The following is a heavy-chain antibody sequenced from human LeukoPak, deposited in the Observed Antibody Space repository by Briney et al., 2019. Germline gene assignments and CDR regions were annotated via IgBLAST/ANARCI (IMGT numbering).Heavy chain of an antibody. Sequence: GGSLRLSCAASGFTFSSYGMSWVRQAPGKGLEWVSSISSSSSYIYYSDSLKGRFTISRDNAKNSLHLQMNSLRAEDTAIYYCAKDKYNWNYFDYWGQGTLVTVSS. D-gene: IGHD1-20*01. V-gene: IGHV3-21*04. CDR2: ISSSSSYI. J-gene: IGHJ4*02. CDR1: GFTFSSYG. CDR3: AKDKYNWNYFDY.